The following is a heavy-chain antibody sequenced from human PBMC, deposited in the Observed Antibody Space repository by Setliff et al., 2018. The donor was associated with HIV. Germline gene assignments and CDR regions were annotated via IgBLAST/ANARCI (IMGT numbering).Heavy chain of an antibody. Sequence: GGSLRLSCAVSGFSFSNYNMNWVRQAPGKGLEWISSISRDSRYIYYADSVKGRFTISRDNAKNSLYLQMNSLRAEDTAVYYCARDPASPDYYTRFDYWGQGALVTVSS. CDR2: ISRDSRYI. V-gene: IGHV3-21*01. D-gene: IGHD3-9*01. CDR1: GFSFSNYN. J-gene: IGHJ4*02. CDR3: ARDPASPDYYTRFDY.